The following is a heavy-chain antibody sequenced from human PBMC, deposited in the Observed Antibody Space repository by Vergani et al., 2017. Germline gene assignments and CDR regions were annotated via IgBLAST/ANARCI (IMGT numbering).Heavy chain of an antibody. Sequence: EVQLVESGGGLVQPGGSLRLSCAASGFTFSSYWMHWVRQAPGKGLVWVSRINSDGSSTSYADSVKGRFTISRDNSKNTLYLQMNSLRAEDTAVYYCAKLSPKRYFDYWGQGTLVTVSS. CDR1: GFTFSSYW. J-gene: IGHJ4*02. D-gene: IGHD4-23*01. CDR2: INSDGSST. V-gene: IGHV3-74*01. CDR3: AKLSPKRYFDY.